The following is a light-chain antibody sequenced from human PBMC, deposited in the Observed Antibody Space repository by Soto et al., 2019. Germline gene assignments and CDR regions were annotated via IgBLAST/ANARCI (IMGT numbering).Light chain of an antibody. J-gene: IGKJ3*01. V-gene: IGKV4-1*01. CDR2: WAS. CDR1: QSLLYSSNNKNY. CDR3: QEYYDTPYT. Sequence: DIVMTQSPDSLAVSLGERATINCKSSQSLLYSSNNKNYLAWYQQKPGQPPKLLIYWASTRESGVPDRFSVSGSGTDFTLTISSLQAEDVAVYYCQEYYDTPYTFGPGTKVDIQ.